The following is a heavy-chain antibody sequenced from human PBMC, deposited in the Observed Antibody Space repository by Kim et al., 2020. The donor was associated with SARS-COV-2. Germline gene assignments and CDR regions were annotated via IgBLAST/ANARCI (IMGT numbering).Heavy chain of an antibody. Sequence: GGSLRLSCSASGFTFSSYAMHWVRQAPGKGLEYVSAISSNGGSTYYADSVKGRFTISRDNSKNTLYLQMSSLRAEDTAVYYCVKPDYGGISGYYYGMDVWGQGTTVTVSS. D-gene: IGHD4-17*01. CDR3: VKPDYGGISGYYYGMDV. CDR2: ISSNGGST. J-gene: IGHJ6*02. V-gene: IGHV3-64D*09. CDR1: GFTFSSYA.